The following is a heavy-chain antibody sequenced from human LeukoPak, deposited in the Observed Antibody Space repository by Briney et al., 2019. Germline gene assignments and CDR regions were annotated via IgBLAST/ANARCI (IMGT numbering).Heavy chain of an antibody. CDR2: ISAYNGNT. CDR1: GYTFTSYG. J-gene: IGHJ4*02. CDR3: AREGSMTTVTHFDY. D-gene: IGHD4-17*01. V-gene: IGHV1-18*01. Sequence: GASVKVSCKASGYTFTSYGISWVRQAPGQGLEWMGWISAYNGNTNYAQKLQGRVTMTTDTSTSTAYMELRSLRSDDTAAYYCAREGSMTTVTHFDYWGQGTLVTVSS.